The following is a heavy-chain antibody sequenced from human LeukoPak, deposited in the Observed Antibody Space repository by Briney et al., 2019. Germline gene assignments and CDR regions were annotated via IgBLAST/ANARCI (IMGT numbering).Heavy chain of an antibody. CDR3: ARAYIRPLLWFRELSEYYFDY. D-gene: IGHD3-10*01. V-gene: IGHV1-8*01. Sequence: ASVKVSCKASGYTFTSYDINWVRQATGQGLEWMGWMNPNSGNTGYAQKFQGRVTMTRNTSISTAYMELSSLRSEDTAVYYCARAYIRPLLWFRELSEYYFDYWGQGTLVTVSS. CDR1: GYTFTSYD. J-gene: IGHJ4*02. CDR2: MNPNSGNT.